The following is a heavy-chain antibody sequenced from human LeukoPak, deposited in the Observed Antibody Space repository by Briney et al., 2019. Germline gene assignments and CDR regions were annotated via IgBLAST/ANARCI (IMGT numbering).Heavy chain of an antibody. Sequence: GGSLRLSCAASGFTFSSYWMHWVRQAPGKGLEWVSSISSSSSYIYYADSVKGRFTISRDNAKNSLYLQMNSLRAEDTAVYYCARDSFGSATFKTYFDWPSRYYYYGMDVWGQGTTVTVSS. CDR1: GFTFSSYW. D-gene: IGHD3-9*01. CDR3: ARDSFGSATFKTYFDWPSRYYYYGMDV. CDR2: ISSSSSYI. J-gene: IGHJ6*02. V-gene: IGHV3-21*01.